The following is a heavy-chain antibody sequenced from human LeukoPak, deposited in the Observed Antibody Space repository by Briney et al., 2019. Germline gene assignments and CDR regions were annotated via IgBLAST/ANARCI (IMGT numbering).Heavy chain of an antibody. CDR1: GGSISSYY. CDR3: VRDRDYYGSGSLFDY. J-gene: IGHJ4*02. CDR2: IYYSGST. Sequence: SETLSLTCTVSGGSISSYYWSWIRQPPGKGLEWIGYIYYSGSTNYNPSLKSRVTISVDTSKNQFSLKLSSVTAADTAVYYCVRDRDYYGSGSLFDYWGQGTLVTVSS. D-gene: IGHD3-10*01. V-gene: IGHV4-59*01.